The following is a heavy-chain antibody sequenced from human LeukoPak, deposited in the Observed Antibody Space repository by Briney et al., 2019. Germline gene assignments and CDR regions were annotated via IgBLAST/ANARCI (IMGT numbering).Heavy chain of an antibody. CDR2: ISAYNGNT. CDR1: GYTFTSYG. V-gene: IGHV1-18*01. J-gene: IGHJ4*02. Sequence: ASVKVSCKASGYTFTSYGISWVRQAPGQGLEWMGWISAYNGNTNYAQKLQGRVTITADESTSTAYMELSSLRSEDTAVYYCARAHDFWSATKGYYFDYWGQGTLVTVS. CDR3: ARAHDFWSATKGYYFDY. D-gene: IGHD3-3*01.